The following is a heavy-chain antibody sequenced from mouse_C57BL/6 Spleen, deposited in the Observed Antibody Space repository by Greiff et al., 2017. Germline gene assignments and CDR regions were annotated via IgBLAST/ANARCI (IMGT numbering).Heavy chain of an antibody. D-gene: IGHD2-5*01. Sequence: EVKLMESGGGLVKPGGSLKLSCAASGFTFSDYGMHWVRQAPEKGLEWVAYISSGSSTIYYADTVKGRFTISRDNAKNTLFLQMTRLRSEDTAMYYCARDSNYVLAWFAYWGQGTLVTVSA. CDR2: ISSGSSTI. V-gene: IGHV5-17*01. CDR3: ARDSNYVLAWFAY. CDR1: GFTFSDYG. J-gene: IGHJ3*01.